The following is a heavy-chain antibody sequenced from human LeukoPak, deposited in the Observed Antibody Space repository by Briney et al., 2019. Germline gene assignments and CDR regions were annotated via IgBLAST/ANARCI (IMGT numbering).Heavy chain of an antibody. CDR1: GFAFDDYA. Sequence: GGSLRLSCAASGFAFDDYAMHWVRQAPGKGLEWVCVVSGDATSTYYADSVKGRFTISRDNGKGSLYLQMDSLRPEDTALYYCAKGEIALAGNYFQYWGQGSLVTVSS. J-gene: IGHJ1*01. V-gene: IGHV3-43*02. CDR2: VSGDATST. D-gene: IGHD6-19*01. CDR3: AKGEIALAGNYFQY.